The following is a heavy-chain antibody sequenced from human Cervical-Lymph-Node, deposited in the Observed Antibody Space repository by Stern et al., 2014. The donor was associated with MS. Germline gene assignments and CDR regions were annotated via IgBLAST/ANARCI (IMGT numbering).Heavy chain of an antibody. D-gene: IGHD3-10*01. CDR2: ITWNSGSI. Sequence: EVQLVQSGGGLVQPGRSLRLSCAASGFTFDDYAMHWVRQAPGKGLEWVSGITWNSGSIGYAGSVKGRFTIYRDNAKNSLYLQMNSLRAEDTALYYCAKDLLRVWFGALSGMDVWGQGTAVTVSS. J-gene: IGHJ6*02. CDR1: GFTFDDYA. V-gene: IGHV3-9*01. CDR3: AKDLLRVWFGALSGMDV.